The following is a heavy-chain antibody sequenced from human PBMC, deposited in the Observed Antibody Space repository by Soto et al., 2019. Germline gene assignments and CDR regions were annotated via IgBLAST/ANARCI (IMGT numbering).Heavy chain of an antibody. V-gene: IGHV1-69*01. CDR2: IIPIFGTA. CDR1: GGTFSSYA. D-gene: IGHD3-9*01. CDR3: ARVVYDILTGYSYYYYGMDV. Sequence: QVQLVQSGAEVKKPGSSVKVSCKASGGTFSSYAISWVRQAPGHGLEWMGGIIPIFGTANYAQKFQGRVTITADESTSTAYMELSSLRSEDTAVYYCARVVYDILTGYSYYYYGMDVWGQGTTVTVSS. J-gene: IGHJ6*02.